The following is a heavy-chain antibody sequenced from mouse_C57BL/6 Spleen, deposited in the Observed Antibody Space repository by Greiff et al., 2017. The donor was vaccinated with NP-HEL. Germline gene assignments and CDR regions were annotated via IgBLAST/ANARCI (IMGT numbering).Heavy chain of an antibody. Sequence: EVNVVESGGGLVKPGGSLKLSCAASGFTFSSYAMSWVRQTPEKRLEWVATISDGGSYTYYPDNVKGRFTISRDNAKNNLYLQMSHLKSEDTAMYYCARAKDIYYDYDGFAYWGQGTLVTVSA. J-gene: IGHJ3*01. CDR1: GFTFSSYA. CDR2: ISDGGSYT. CDR3: ARAKDIYYDYDGFAY. D-gene: IGHD2-4*01. V-gene: IGHV5-4*03.